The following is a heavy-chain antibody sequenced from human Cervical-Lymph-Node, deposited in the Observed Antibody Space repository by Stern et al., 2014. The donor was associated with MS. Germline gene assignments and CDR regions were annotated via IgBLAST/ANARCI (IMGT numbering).Heavy chain of an antibody. D-gene: IGHD1/OR15-1a*01. CDR2: IIPLCGKI. CDR1: GGTFTKHA. Sequence: VQLVQSGAELKKPGSSVTVSCKTSGGTFTKHAISWVRQAPGQGLEWMGGIIPLCGKINDAQTFEDTVTLTADVSTSTAYMELSSLRTEDAAVYYGASSYTGWDNQNHFYGMDVWGHGTTVIVSS. CDR3: ASSYTGWDNQNHFYGMDV. V-gene: IGHV1-69*01. J-gene: IGHJ6*02.